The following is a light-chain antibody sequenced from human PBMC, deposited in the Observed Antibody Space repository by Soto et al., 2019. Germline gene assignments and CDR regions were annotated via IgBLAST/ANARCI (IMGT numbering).Light chain of an antibody. Sequence: EIVLTQSPGTLSLSPGERATLSCRASQSVISSHLGWYQQKPGQAPRLLIYDASTRATGIPARFSGSGSGTDFTLTISSLEPEDFAVYYCQQRSNWPPITFGQGTRLEIK. CDR2: DAS. CDR1: QSVISSH. J-gene: IGKJ5*01. CDR3: QQRSNWPPIT. V-gene: IGKV3D-20*02.